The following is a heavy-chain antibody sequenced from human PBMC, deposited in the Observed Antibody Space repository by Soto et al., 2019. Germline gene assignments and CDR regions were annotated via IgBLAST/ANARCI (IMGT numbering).Heavy chain of an antibody. CDR1: GGTFSSYA. Sequence: ASVKVSCKASGGTFSSYAISWVRQAPGQGLEWMGGIIPIFGTANYAQKFQGRVTITADESTSTAYMELSSLRSEDTAVYYCASSSGVDIVAKPDSDSKYYFDYWGQGTLVTVSS. J-gene: IGHJ4*02. CDR2: IIPIFGTA. CDR3: ASSSGVDIVAKPDSDSKYYFDY. D-gene: IGHD5-12*01. V-gene: IGHV1-69*13.